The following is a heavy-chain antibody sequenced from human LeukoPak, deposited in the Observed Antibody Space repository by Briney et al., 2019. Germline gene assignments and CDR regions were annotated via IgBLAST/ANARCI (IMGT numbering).Heavy chain of an antibody. D-gene: IGHD5-18*01. J-gene: IGHJ6*03. CDR3: ARDGPDTAMVFYYMDV. CDR1: GFTFSSYA. CDR2: ISYDGSNK. V-gene: IGHV3-30*04. Sequence: TGGSLRLSCAASGFTFSSYAMHWVRQAPGKGLEWVAVISYDGSNKYYADSVKGRFTISRDNSKNTLYLQMNSLRAEDTAVYYYARDGPDTAMVFYYMDVWGKGTTVTVSS.